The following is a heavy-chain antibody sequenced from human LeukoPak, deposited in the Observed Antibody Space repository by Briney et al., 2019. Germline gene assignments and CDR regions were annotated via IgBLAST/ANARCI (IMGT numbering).Heavy chain of an antibody. CDR1: GFTFSTYW. D-gene: IGHD3-10*01. CDR2: LDRDGTTT. J-gene: IGHJ3*02. Sequence: GGSLRLSCVASGFTFSTYWMHWVRQAPGKGLEWVSRLDRDGTTTSYADSVYGRFTISRDNAKSTLYLQMNSLRAEDTAVYYCARKGNAFDIWGQGTMVTVSS. V-gene: IGHV3-74*01. CDR3: ARKGNAFDI.